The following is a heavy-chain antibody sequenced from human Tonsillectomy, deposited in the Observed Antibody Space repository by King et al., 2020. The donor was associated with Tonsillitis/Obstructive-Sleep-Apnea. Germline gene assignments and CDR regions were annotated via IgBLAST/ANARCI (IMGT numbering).Heavy chain of an antibody. CDR3: ARAPPGGPRWVFDI. CDR2: INPNSGGT. CDR1: GYTFTGYY. V-gene: IGHV1-2*04. Sequence: VQLVESGAEVKTPGASVKVSCKASGYTFTGYYMHWVRQAPGQGLEWMGWINPNSGGTDSAQKFQGWVTMTSDTSISTAYMELSRLTSDDTAVYYGARAPPGGPRWVFDIWGQGTMVTVSS. J-gene: IGHJ3*02. D-gene: IGHD3-10*01.